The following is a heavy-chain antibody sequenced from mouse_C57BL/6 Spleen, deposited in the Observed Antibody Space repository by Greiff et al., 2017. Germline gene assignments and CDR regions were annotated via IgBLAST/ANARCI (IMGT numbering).Heavy chain of an antibody. Sequence: EVKVEESGGGLVQPGGSMKLSCVASGFTFSNYWMNWVRQSPEKGLEWVAQIRLKSDNYATHYAESVKGRFTISRDDSKSSVYLQMNNLRAEDTGIYYCTSCGSSYRGYAMDYWGQGTSVTVSS. CDR1: GFTFSNYW. CDR2: IRLKSDNYAT. CDR3: TSCGSSYRGYAMDY. V-gene: IGHV6-3*01. J-gene: IGHJ4*01. D-gene: IGHD1-1*01.